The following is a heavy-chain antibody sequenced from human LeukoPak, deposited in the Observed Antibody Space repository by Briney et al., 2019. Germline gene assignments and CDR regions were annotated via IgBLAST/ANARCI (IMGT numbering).Heavy chain of an antibody. V-gene: IGHV3-66*01. CDR2: IYSGGST. D-gene: IGHD3-9*01. Sequence: PGGSLRLSCAASRFTVSSNYMSWVRQDPGKGLEWVSVIYSGGSTYYADSVKGRFTISRDNSKNTLYLQMNSLRAEDTAVYYCARSPLTGLEGYFDYWGQGTLVTVSS. CDR1: RFTVSSNY. J-gene: IGHJ4*02. CDR3: ARSPLTGLEGYFDY.